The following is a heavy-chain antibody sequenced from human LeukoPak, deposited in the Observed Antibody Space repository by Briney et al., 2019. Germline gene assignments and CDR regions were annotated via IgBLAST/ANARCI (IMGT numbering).Heavy chain of an antibody. D-gene: IGHD3/OR15-3a*01. CDR2: IIPIFGTA. V-gene: IGHV1-69*05. CDR3: AREMASLDYGGIYYFDY. CDR1: GGTFSSYA. J-gene: IGHJ4*02. Sequence: SVKVSCKASGGTFSSYAISWVRQAPGQGLEWMGGIIPIFGTANYAQKFQGRVTITTDESTSTAYMELSSLGSEDTAVYYCAREMASLDYGGIYYFDYWGQGTLVTVSS.